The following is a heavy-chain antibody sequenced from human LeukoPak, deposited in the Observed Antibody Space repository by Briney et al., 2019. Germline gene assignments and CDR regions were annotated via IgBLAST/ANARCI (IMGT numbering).Heavy chain of an antibody. CDR2: INSDGSST. D-gene: IGHD3-3*01. CDR3: AKDPPYYDFWSGYSHLFDY. J-gene: IGHJ4*02. V-gene: IGHV3-74*01. Sequence: GGSLRLSCAASGFTFSSYWMHWVRQAPGKGLVWVSRINSDGSSTSYADSVKGRFTISRDNAKNTLYLQMNSLRAEDTAVYYCAKDPPYYDFWSGYSHLFDYWGQGTLVTVSS. CDR1: GFTFSSYW.